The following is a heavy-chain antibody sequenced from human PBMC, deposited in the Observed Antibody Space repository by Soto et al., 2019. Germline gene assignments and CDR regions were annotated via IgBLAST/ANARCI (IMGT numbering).Heavy chain of an antibody. CDR2: IDPSDSYT. Sequence: GESLKISCKGSGYSFTSYWISGGRQMPGKGLEWMGRIDPSDSYTNYSPSFQGHVTISADKSISTAYLQWSSLKASDTAMYYCARRSGSYNGLLEGDYWGQGTLVTVSS. CDR1: GYSFTSYW. D-gene: IGHD1-26*01. J-gene: IGHJ4*02. CDR3: ARRSGSYNGLLEGDY. V-gene: IGHV5-10-1*01.